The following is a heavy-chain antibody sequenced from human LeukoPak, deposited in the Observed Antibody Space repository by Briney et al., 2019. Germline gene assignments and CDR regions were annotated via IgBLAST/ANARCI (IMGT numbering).Heavy chain of an antibody. Sequence: GGSLRLSCAASGFTFSSSAMSWVRQAPGKGLEWVSAISNNGGYTYYADSVQGRFTISRDNTRSTLCLQMNSLRAEDTAVYYCAKQLGYCSDGSCYFPYWGQGTLVTVSS. CDR1: GFTFSSSA. J-gene: IGHJ4*02. CDR2: ISNNGGYT. CDR3: AKQLGYCSDGSCYFPY. D-gene: IGHD2-15*01. V-gene: IGHV3-23*01.